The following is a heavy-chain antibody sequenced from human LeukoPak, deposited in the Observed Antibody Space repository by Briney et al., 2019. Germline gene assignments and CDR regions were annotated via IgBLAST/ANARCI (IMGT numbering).Heavy chain of an antibody. CDR1: GGTFSSYA. CDR3: ARGGYYGSGSYYKLGENWFDP. Sequence: SVKVSCKASGGTFSSYAISWVLQAPGQGLEWMGRIIPIFGTANYAQKFQGRVTITTDESTSTAYMELSSLRSEDTAVHYCARGGYYGSGSYYKLGENWFDPWGQGTLVTVSS. CDR2: IIPIFGTA. J-gene: IGHJ5*02. V-gene: IGHV1-69*05. D-gene: IGHD3-10*01.